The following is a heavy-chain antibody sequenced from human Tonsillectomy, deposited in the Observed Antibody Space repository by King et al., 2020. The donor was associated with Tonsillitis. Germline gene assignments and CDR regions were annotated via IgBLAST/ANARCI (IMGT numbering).Heavy chain of an antibody. Sequence: QLQESGPGLVKPSQTLSLTCAVSGGSISSGDYSWSWIRQPPGKGLEWIGYIYYTGSTYYNPSLKSRVTLSVDTSKNQFSLRLSSVTAADTAVYFCARKPRPFGFVGWFDPWGQGTLVTISS. CDR1: GGSISSGDYS. V-gene: IGHV4-30-4*07. CDR3: ARKPRPFGFVGWFDP. J-gene: IGHJ5*02. CDR2: IYYTGST. D-gene: IGHD3-16*01.